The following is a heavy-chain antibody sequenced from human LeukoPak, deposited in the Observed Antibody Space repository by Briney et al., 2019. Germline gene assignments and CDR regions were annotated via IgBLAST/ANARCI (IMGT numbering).Heavy chain of an antibody. J-gene: IGHJ4*02. CDR2: ISSSSSYI. V-gene: IGHV3-21*01. CDR1: GFPLHNYS. D-gene: IGHD4-23*01. CDR3: ARDTYGGLDY. Sequence: NPWGALELSFAASGFPLHNYSMKLGPQGPGEGVEWVSSISSSSSYIYYADSVKGRFTISRDNAKNSLYLQMNSLRAEDTAVYYCARDTYGGLDYWGQGTLVTVSS.